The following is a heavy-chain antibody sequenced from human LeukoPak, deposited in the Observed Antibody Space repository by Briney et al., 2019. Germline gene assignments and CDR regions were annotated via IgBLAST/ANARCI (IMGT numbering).Heavy chain of an antibody. D-gene: IGHD5-24*01. CDR3: AKARGDGYNDAFDM. V-gene: IGHV3-30*02. J-gene: IGHJ3*02. CDR1: GFTFSSYE. CDR2: IRCDTNNK. Sequence: HPGGSLRLSCAASGFTFSSYEMNWVRQAPGKGLEWMALIRCDTNNKYYADSVKGRFAISGDSSKLYLQMNSLRDEDTAVYYCAKARGDGYNDAFDMWGQGTMVTVSS.